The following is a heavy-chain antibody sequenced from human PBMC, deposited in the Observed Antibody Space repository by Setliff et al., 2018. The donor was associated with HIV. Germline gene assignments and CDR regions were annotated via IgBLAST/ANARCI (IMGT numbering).Heavy chain of an antibody. D-gene: IGHD3-10*01. V-gene: IGHV4-34*01. CDR1: GGSFSAYY. Sequence: PSETLSLTCAVYGGSFSAYYWSWIRQPPGKGLEWVGETDHSGTTNQDPSLSSRVTISVDTSKNQFSLKLSSVTAADTAVYYCARALDGSGFLLNYWGQGTLVTVSS. CDR2: TDHSGTT. CDR3: ARALDGSGFLLNY. J-gene: IGHJ4*01.